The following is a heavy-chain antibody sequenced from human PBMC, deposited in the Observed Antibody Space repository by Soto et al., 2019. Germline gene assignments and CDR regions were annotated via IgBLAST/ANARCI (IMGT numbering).Heavy chain of an antibody. Sequence: QVQLVQSGPELKKPGSSVKVSCKAPGDTFNSYGISWVRQAPGQGLEWMGGIVPMFGTTNLALKFEDRVTITADDLTTTVYMAIRGLTSEDTAVYYCARDLADVHLWDAFDVWGHGTRVTVSS. CDR1: GDTFNSYG. J-gene: IGHJ3*01. CDR2: IVPMFGTT. D-gene: IGHD6-13*01. V-gene: IGHV1-69*01. CDR3: ARDLADVHLWDAFDV.